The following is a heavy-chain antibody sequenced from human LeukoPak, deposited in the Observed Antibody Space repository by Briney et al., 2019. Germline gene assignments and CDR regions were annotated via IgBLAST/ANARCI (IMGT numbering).Heavy chain of an antibody. Sequence: GRSLRLSCAASGFSFNSDWMDWVRQAPGKGLEWVANIKHDESEKNYLDSVKGRFTISRDNAQNSLYLQMNGLRVEDTAVYYCTGRLDDWGQGTLVTVSS. CDR2: IKHDESEK. V-gene: IGHV3-7*01. D-gene: IGHD3-16*01. CDR1: GFSFNSDW. J-gene: IGHJ4*02. CDR3: TGRLDD.